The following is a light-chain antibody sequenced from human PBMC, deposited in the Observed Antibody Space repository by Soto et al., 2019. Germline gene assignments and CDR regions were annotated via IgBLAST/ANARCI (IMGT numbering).Light chain of an antibody. Sequence: DIHMTQSPSSLSASVGDRVTITCRASQSISSYLNWYQQKPGKAPKLLIYAASSLQSGVPSRFSGSGSGTDFTLAISSLQPEDFATYYCQQSYSTLYTFGQGTKVDIK. CDR1: QSISSY. CDR2: AAS. CDR3: QQSYSTLYT. J-gene: IGKJ2*01. V-gene: IGKV1-39*01.